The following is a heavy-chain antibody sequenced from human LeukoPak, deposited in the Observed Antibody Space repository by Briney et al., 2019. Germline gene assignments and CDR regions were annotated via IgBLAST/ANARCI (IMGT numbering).Heavy chain of an antibody. CDR3: TASMIVVVIDY. Sequence: GGSLRLSCTASGFTFGDYTMSWVRQAPGKGLEWVGFIRSKPYGGTTEYAASVKGRFTISRDDSKSIAYLQMNSLKTEDTAVYYCTASMIVVVIDYWGQGTLVTVSS. J-gene: IGHJ4*02. CDR2: IRSKPYGGTT. CDR1: GFTFGDYT. D-gene: IGHD3-22*01. V-gene: IGHV3-49*04.